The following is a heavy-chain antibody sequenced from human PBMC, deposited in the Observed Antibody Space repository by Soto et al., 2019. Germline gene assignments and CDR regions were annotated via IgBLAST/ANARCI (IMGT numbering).Heavy chain of an antibody. CDR2: IYSGGST. CDR1: GFTVSSNY. V-gene: IGHV3-66*01. J-gene: IGHJ4*02. D-gene: IGHD6-19*01. CDR3: ARDRPYSSGWYHDY. Sequence: EVQLVESGGGLVQPGGSLRLSCAASGFTVSSNYMSWVRQAPGKGLEWVSVIYSGGSTYYADSVKGRFTISRDNSKNTLYLQMNSLRAEDTAVYYYARDRPYSSGWYHDYWGQGTLVTVSS.